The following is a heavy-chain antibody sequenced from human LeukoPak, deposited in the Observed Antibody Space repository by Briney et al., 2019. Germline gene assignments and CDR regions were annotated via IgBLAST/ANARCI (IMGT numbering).Heavy chain of an antibody. CDR3: ARDTVVVPAAMPWFDP. V-gene: IGHV1-18*01. Sequence: VASVKVSCKASGYTFTSYGISWVRQAPGQGLEWMGWISAYNGNTNYAQKLQGRVTMTTDTSTSTAYMELRSLRSDDTAVYYCARDTVVVPAAMPWFDPWGQGTLVTVSS. D-gene: IGHD2-2*01. CDR2: ISAYNGNT. J-gene: IGHJ5*02. CDR1: GYTFTSYG.